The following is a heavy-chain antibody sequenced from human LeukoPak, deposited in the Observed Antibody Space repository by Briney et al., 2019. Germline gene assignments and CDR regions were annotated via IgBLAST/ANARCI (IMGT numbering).Heavy chain of an antibody. Sequence: SETLSLTCAVYGGSFSGYYWSWIRQPPGKGLEWIGEINHSGSTNYNTSLKSRVTISVDTSKNQFSLKLSSVTAADTAVYYCARSTRRIAAPHVHFDYWGQGTLVTVSS. V-gene: IGHV4-34*01. CDR2: INHSGST. CDR3: ARSTRRIAAPHVHFDY. CDR1: GGSFSGYY. D-gene: IGHD6-13*01. J-gene: IGHJ4*02.